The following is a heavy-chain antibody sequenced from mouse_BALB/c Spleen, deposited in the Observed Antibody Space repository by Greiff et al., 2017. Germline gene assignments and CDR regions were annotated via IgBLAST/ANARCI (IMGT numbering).Heavy chain of an antibody. CDR3: ARLYYDYDYAMDY. Sequence: EVKLVESGGGLVKPGGSLKLSCAASGFTFSSYAMSWVRQTPEKRLEWVASISSGGSTYYPDSVKGRFTISRDNARNILYLQMSSLRSEDTAMYYCARLYYDYDYAMDYWGQGTSVTVSS. CDR1: GFTFSSYA. CDR2: ISSGGST. V-gene: IGHV5-6-5*01. D-gene: IGHD2-4*01. J-gene: IGHJ4*01.